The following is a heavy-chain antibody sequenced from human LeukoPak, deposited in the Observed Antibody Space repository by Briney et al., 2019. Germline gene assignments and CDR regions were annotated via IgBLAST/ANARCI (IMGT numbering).Heavy chain of an antibody. V-gene: IGHV1-69*13. D-gene: IGHD1-26*01. CDR3: ARGANSGSYYRFLDY. CDR2: IIPIFGTA. CDR1: GGTFSSYA. J-gene: IGHJ4*02. Sequence: ASVKVSCKASGGTFSSYAISWVRQAPGQGLEWMGGIIPIFGTANYAQKFQGRVTITADESTSTAYMELSSLRSEDTAVYYCARGANSGSYYRFLDYWGQGTLVTVSS.